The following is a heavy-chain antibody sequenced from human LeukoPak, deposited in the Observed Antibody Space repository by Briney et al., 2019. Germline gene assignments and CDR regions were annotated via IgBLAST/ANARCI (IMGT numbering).Heavy chain of an antibody. J-gene: IGHJ4*02. CDR3: ARNASDSGTSYFDY. Sequence: KPSETLSLTCTVSVGSISSSTYYWGWIRQPPGKGLEWIGSIYYSGSTSYNPSLKSRVTISVDTSKNQFSLKLDSVTAADTAVYYCARNASDSGTSYFDYWGQGTLVTVS. V-gene: IGHV4-39*01. CDR2: IYYSGST. CDR1: VGSISSSTYY. D-gene: IGHD1-26*01.